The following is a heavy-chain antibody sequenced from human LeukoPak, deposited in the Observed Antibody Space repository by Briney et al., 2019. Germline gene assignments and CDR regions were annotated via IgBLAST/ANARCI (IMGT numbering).Heavy chain of an antibody. V-gene: IGHV3-30*02. CDR1: GFTFSSYG. CDR2: IRYDGSNK. D-gene: IGHD6-6*01. CDR3: AKYVVAAARRGAFDI. Sequence: GGSLRLSCAASGFTFSSYGMHWVRQAPGKGLEWVAFIRYDGSNKYYADSVKGRFTISRDNSKNTLYLQMNSLRAEDTAVYYCAKYVVAAARRGAFDIWGQGTMVTVSS. J-gene: IGHJ3*02.